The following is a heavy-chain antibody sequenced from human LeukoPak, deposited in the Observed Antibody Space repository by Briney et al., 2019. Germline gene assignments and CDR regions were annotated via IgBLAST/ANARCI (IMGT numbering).Heavy chain of an antibody. CDR1: GYTFTGYY. CDR3: ARALPYYYGSGSYYNGLAFDI. CDR2: INPNSGGT. J-gene: IGHJ3*02. V-gene: IGHV1-2*02. D-gene: IGHD3-10*01. Sequence: ASVKVSCKASGYTFTGYYMHWVRQAPGQGLEWMGWINPNSGGTNYAQKFQGRVTMTRDTSTSTVYMELSSLRSEDTAVYYCARALPYYYGSGSYYNGLAFDIWGQGTMVTVSS.